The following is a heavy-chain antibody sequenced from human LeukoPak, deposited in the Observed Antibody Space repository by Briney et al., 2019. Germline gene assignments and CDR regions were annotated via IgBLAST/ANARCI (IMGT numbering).Heavy chain of an antibody. CDR1: GFTFSTYA. CDR2: VGNSGIIT. Sequence: GGSLRLSCAASGFTFSTYAMSWVRQAPGKRLEWVPAVGNSGIITYYADSVKGRFTISRDNSKNTLHLQMNSLRAEDTAVYYCARDRIVGAFDYWGQGILVTVSS. D-gene: IGHD1-26*01. J-gene: IGHJ4*02. V-gene: IGHV3-23*01. CDR3: ARDRIVGAFDY.